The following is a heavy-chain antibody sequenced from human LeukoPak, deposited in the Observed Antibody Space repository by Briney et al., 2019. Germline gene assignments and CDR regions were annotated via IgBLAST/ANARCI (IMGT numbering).Heavy chain of an antibody. CDR3: ARDMDDILTGYYLVAGGFDY. J-gene: IGHJ4*02. CDR1: GYTFTSYG. D-gene: IGHD3-9*01. Sequence: GASVKVSCKASGYTFTSYGISWVRQATGQGLEWMGWISAYNGNTNYAQKLQGRVTMTTDTSTSTAHMELRSLRSDDTAVYYCARDMDDILTGYYLVAGGFDYWGQGTLVTVSS. V-gene: IGHV1-18*01. CDR2: ISAYNGNT.